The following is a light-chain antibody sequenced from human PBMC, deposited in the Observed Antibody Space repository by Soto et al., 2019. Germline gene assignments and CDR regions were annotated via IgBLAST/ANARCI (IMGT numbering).Light chain of an antibody. CDR2: GAS. CDR1: QSVSSSY. CDR3: QQYASSPWT. J-gene: IGKJ1*01. Sequence: EIVLTQSPGTLSLSPGERATLSCRASQSVSSSYLAWYQQKPGQAPRLLTYGASSRATGIPDRFSGSGSGTDFTLTISRLEPEDFAVYYCQQYASSPWTFGQGTKVEIK. V-gene: IGKV3-20*01.